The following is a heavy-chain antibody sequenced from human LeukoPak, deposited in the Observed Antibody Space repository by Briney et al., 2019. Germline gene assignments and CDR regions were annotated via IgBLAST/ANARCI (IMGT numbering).Heavy chain of an antibody. J-gene: IGHJ4*02. Sequence: SQTLSLTCTVSGDSINSGIYYWNWIRQPAGKGLEWIGRFYSSGGPNYTPSLKSRVTISVDMSKNQFSLNLSSVTAADTAVYYCARSYSTSSLDYWGQGILGTVSS. D-gene: IGHD2/OR15-2a*01. CDR2: FYSSGGP. V-gene: IGHV4-61*02. CDR3: ARSYSTSSLDY. CDR1: GDSINSGIYY.